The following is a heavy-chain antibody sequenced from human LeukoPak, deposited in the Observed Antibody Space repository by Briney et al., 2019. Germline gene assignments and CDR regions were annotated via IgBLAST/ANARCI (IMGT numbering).Heavy chain of an antibody. D-gene: IGHD5-12*01. V-gene: IGHV3-33*01. J-gene: IGHJ3*02. CDR1: GFTFSSYG. CDR2: IWYDGSNK. CDR3: ARDRAYSGYDSDAFDI. Sequence: HTGGSLRLSCAASGFTFSSYGMHWVRQAPGKGLEWVAVIWYDGSNKYYADSVKGRFTISRDNSKNTLYLQMNSLRAEDTAVYYCARDRAYSGYDSDAFDIWGQGTMVTVSS.